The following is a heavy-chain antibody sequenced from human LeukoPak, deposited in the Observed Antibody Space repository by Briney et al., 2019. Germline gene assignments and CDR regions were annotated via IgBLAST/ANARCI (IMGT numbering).Heavy chain of an antibody. CDR3: AREALWFGELNWFDP. D-gene: IGHD3-10*01. Sequence: SGTLSLTCTVSGGSISSYYWSWIRQPAGKGLEWIGRIYTSGSTNYNPSLKGRVTMSVDTSKNQFSLKLSSVTAADTAVYYCAREALWFGELNWFDPWGQGTLVTVSS. J-gene: IGHJ5*02. V-gene: IGHV4-4*07. CDR2: IYTSGST. CDR1: GGSISSYY.